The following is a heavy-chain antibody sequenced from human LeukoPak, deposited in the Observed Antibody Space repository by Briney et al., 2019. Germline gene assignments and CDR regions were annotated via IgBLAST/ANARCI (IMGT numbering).Heavy chain of an antibody. D-gene: IGHD2-15*01. CDR1: GGSINSSSYY. CDR2: IYYSGST. CDR3: ATRRWPYCSGGSCYSGHGAFDI. Sequence: SETLSLTCTASGGSINSSSYYWGWIRQPPGKGLEWIGSIYYSGSTYYNPSLKSRVTISVDTSKNQFSLKLSSVTAADTAVYYCATRRWPYCSGGSCYSGHGAFDIWGQGTMVTVSS. J-gene: IGHJ3*02. V-gene: IGHV4-39*07.